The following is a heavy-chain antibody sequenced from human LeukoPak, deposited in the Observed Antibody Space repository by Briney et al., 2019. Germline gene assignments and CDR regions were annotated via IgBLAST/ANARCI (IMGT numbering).Heavy chain of an antibody. V-gene: IGHV3-11*01. CDR1: GFTFSDYY. J-gene: IGHJ3*02. Sequence: PGGSLRLSCAAAGFTFSDYYMSWIRQAPGKGLEWVSYISGSGGNIYYADSVKGRFTISGDNSKNTLYLQMNSLRAEDTAVYYCAREFTMVRGDAFDIWGQGTMVTVSS. D-gene: IGHD3-10*01. CDR2: ISGSGGNI. CDR3: AREFTMVRGDAFDI.